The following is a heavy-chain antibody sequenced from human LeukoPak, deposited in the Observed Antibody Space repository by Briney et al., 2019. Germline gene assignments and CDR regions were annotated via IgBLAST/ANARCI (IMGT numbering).Heavy chain of an antibody. D-gene: IGHD3/OR15-3a*01. CDR1: DGPISIYY. V-gene: IGHV4-4*07. J-gene: IGHJ5*02. Sequence: SDTLSLPCTLSDGPISIYYWRWMRQPAGRGVECMGRIYTTASTNYNPSLKSRVTMSVDTSKNQFSLKLTSVTAADTAVYYCARGGLPRENWFDPWGQGTLVTVSS. CDR3: ARGGLPRENWFDP. CDR2: IYTTAST.